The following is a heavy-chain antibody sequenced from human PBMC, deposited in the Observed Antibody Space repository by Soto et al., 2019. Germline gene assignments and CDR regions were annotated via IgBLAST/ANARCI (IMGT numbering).Heavy chain of an antibody. CDR2: ISGSGGST. CDR1: GFTFSSYA. D-gene: IGHD3-22*01. V-gene: IGHV3-23*01. CDR3: ATNLVITGYYYYGMDV. Sequence: GGSLRLSCAASGFTFSSYAMSWVRQAPGKGLEWVSSISGSGGSTYYADSVKGRFTISRDNSKNTLYLQMNSLRAEDTAVYYCATNLVITGYYYYGMDVWGQGTTVTVSS. J-gene: IGHJ6*02.